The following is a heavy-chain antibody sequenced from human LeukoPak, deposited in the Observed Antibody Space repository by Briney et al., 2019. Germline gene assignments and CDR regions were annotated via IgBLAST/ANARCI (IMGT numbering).Heavy chain of an antibody. J-gene: IGHJ4*02. CDR1: GYTFTSYG. Sequence: GASVKVSCKASGYTFTSYGISWVRQAPGQGLEWMGWISAYNGNTNYAQKLQGRVTMTTDTSTSTAYMELRSLRSDDTAVYYCARGLYDILTGYPYYFDYWGQGTLVTVSS. CDR3: ARGLYDILTGYPYYFDY. D-gene: IGHD3-9*01. V-gene: IGHV1-18*01. CDR2: ISAYNGNT.